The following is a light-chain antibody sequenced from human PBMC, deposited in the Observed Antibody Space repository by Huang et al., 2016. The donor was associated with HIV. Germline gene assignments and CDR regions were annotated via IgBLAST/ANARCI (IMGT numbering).Light chain of an antibody. J-gene: IGKJ1*01. V-gene: IGKV3-15*01. CDR3: QQYNNWPRGT. CDR2: GAS. Sequence: EIVMTQSPATLSVSPGERATLSCRASQNIGSNLAWDQQKPGQAPRLLMDGASTRATGIAARFSGSGSGTEFTLTISSLQSDDIAVYHCQQYNNWPRGTFGQGTKVEIK. CDR1: QNIGSN.